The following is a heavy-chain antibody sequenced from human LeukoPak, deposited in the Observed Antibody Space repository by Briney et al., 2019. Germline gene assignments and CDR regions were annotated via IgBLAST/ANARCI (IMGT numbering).Heavy chain of an antibody. CDR1: GFSFEAYA. J-gene: IGHJ6*03. Sequence: GGSLRLSCAASGFSFEAYAMSWVRQAPGKGLEWVSAISGSGGSTYYADSVKGRFTISRDNSKNTLYLQMNSLRAEDTAVYYCAKGHWLVDMDVWGKGTTVTVSS. CDR2: ISGSGGST. V-gene: IGHV3-23*01. D-gene: IGHD3-9*01. CDR3: AKGHWLVDMDV.